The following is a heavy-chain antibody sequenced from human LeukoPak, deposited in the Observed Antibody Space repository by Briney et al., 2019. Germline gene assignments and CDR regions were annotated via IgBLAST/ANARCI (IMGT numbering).Heavy chain of an antibody. CDR2: IYTSGST. Sequence: SETLSLTCTVSGGSISSGSYYWSWIRQPAGKGVEWIGRIYTSGSTNYNPSLKSRVTISVDTSKNQFSLKLSSVTAADTAVYYCARVATHYYDSSGYYFAFDIWGQGTMVTVSS. CDR3: ARVATHYYDSSGYYFAFDI. J-gene: IGHJ3*02. V-gene: IGHV4-61*02. CDR1: GGSISSGSYY. D-gene: IGHD3-22*01.